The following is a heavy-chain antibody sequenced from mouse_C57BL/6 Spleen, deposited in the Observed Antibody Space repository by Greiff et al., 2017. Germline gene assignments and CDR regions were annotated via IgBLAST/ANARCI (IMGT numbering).Heavy chain of an antibody. J-gene: IGHJ2*01. CDR1: GFTFSSYA. CDR3: TREGDDGRYYFDY. V-gene: IGHV5-9-1*02. D-gene: IGHD1-1*01. Sequence: EVKLVESGEGLVKPGGSLKLSCAASGFTFSSYAMSWVRQTPEKRLEWVAYISRGGDFIYYADTVNGRCTITRDNTRHTLYLQMSSLKSEDTDMYYCTREGDDGRYYFDYWGQGTTLTVSS. CDR2: ISRGGDFI.